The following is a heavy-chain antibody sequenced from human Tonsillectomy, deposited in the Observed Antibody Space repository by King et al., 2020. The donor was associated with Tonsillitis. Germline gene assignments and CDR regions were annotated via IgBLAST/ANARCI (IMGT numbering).Heavy chain of an antibody. CDR2: IFRGGDT. CDR1: GFTVSSNY. Sequence: DVQLVESGGGLVQPGGSLRLSCAASGFTVSSNYMSWVRQAPGKGLEWVSIIFRGGDTFYADSVKGRFTISRDSSKNTLYLQMNSLRAEDTGVYYCARDGPNYYDSSGYYSQTEYFDLWGRGTLVTVSS. J-gene: IGHJ2*01. V-gene: IGHV3-66*01. CDR3: ARDGPNYYDSSGYYSQTEYFDL. D-gene: IGHD3-22*01.